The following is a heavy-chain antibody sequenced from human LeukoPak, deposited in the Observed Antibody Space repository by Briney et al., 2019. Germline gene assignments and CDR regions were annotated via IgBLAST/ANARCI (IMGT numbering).Heavy chain of an antibody. D-gene: IGHD2-21*02. J-gene: IGHJ5*02. CDR2: MYTGGTT. CDR1: GFSVSGTH. V-gene: IGHV3-53*01. CDR3: AKDEVTSGGGLAS. Sequence: GGSLRLSCAASGFSVSGTHMSWVRPAPGEGLAWVAAMYTGGTTYYTDAVTGRFTVSRGTSRNILFLHMDSLRAEDTAVYYCAKDEVTSGGGLASWGQGTLVIVSS.